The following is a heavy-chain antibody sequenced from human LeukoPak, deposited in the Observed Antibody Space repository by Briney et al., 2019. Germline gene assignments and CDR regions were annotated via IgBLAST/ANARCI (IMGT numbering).Heavy chain of an antibody. D-gene: IGHD3-22*01. CDR3: AMMGGQNYYDSSGYDDAFDI. J-gene: IGHJ3*02. Sequence: SETQSLTCTVSGGSISSSSYYWGWIRQPPGKGLEWIGSIYYSGSTYYNPSLKSRVTISVDTSKNQFSLKLSSVTAADTAVYYCAMMGGQNYYDSSGYDDAFDIWGQGTMVTVSS. CDR2: IYYSGST. CDR1: GGSISSSSYY. V-gene: IGHV4-39*01.